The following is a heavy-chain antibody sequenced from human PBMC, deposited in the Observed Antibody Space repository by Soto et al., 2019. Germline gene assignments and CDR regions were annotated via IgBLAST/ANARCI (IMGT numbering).Heavy chain of an antibody. J-gene: IGHJ6*02. V-gene: IGHV4-34*01. CDR2: INHSGST. D-gene: IGHD6-13*01. CDR1: GGSFSGYY. CDR3: ARFSGYSSSHYGMDV. Sequence: KASETLSLTCAVYGGSFSGYYWSWIRQPPGKGLEWIGEINHSGSTNYNPSLKSRVTISVDTSKNQFSLKLSSVTAADTAVYYCARFSGYSSSHYGMDVWGQGTTVTVSS.